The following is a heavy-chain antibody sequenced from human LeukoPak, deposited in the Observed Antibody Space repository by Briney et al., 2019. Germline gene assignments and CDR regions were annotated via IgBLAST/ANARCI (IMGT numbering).Heavy chain of an antibody. CDR3: ERGDGEAFDI. J-gene: IGHJ3*02. Sequence: PSETLSLTCAVYGGTFSGYYWSWIRQPPGKGLEWIGEINHSGSTNYNPSLKSRVTISVDTSKNQFSLKLSSVTAADTAVYYCERGDGEAFDIWGQGTMVTVSS. CDR1: GGTFSGYY. D-gene: IGHD3-10*01. V-gene: IGHV4-34*01. CDR2: INHSGST.